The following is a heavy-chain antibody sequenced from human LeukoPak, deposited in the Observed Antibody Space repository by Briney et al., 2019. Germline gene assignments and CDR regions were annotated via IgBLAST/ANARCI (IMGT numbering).Heavy chain of an antibody. CDR2: IYYSGST. CDR3: ARDPFFLTSSPDTFDI. J-gene: IGHJ3*02. CDR1: GGSVSSGSYY. V-gene: IGHV4-61*01. Sequence: KPSETLSLTCTVSGGSVSSGSYYWSWIRQPPGKGLEWIGYIYYSGSTNYNPSLKSRVTISVDTSKNQFPLKLSSVTAADTAVYYCARDPFFLTSSPDTFDIWGQGTMVTVSS. D-gene: IGHD3-9*01.